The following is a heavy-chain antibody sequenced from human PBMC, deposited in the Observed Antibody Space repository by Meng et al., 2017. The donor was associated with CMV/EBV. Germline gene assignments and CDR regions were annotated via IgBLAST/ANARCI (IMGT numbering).Heavy chain of an antibody. CDR3: ARGDPVLRFLEWLPRYYGMDV. CDR2: INHSGST. CDR1: GGSFSGYY. D-gene: IGHD3-3*01. V-gene: IGHV4-34*01. Sequence: SETLSLTCAVYGGSFSGYYWSWIRQPPGKGLEWIGEINHSGSTNYNPSLKSRVTISVDTSKNQFSLKLSSVTAADTAVYYCARGDPVLRFLEWLPRYYGMDVWGQGT. J-gene: IGHJ6*02.